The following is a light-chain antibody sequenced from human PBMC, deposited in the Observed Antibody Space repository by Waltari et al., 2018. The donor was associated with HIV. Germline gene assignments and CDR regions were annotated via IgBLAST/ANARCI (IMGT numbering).Light chain of an antibody. CDR2: WAS. V-gene: IGKV4-1*01. Sequence: DIVMTQSPDSLAVSLGERATINCKSSQGVLYSSNNQNYLAWYQQKPGLSPKLLIYWASTRESGVPDRFSGSRSGTDFTLTTSSLQAEDVSVYDCQQYYTTPFTVGPGTKVDIK. CDR3: QQYYTTPFT. J-gene: IGKJ3*01. CDR1: QGVLYSSNNQNY.